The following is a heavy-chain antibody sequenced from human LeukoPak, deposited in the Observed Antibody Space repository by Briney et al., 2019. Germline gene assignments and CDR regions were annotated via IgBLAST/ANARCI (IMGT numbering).Heavy chain of an antibody. CDR3: ASQEPGIAAAGYWYFDL. CDR2: IYYSGST. CDR1: DGSISSYY. Sequence: SETLSLTCTVSDGSISSYYWSWIRQPPGKGLEWIGYIYYSGSTNYNPSLKSRVTISVDTSKNQFPLKLSSVTAADTAVYYCASQEPGIAAAGYWYFDLWGRGTLVTVSS. V-gene: IGHV4-59*01. D-gene: IGHD6-13*01. J-gene: IGHJ2*01.